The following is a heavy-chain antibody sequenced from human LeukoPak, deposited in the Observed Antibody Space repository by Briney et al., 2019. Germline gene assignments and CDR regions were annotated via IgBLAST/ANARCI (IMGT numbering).Heavy chain of an antibody. J-gene: IGHJ4*02. CDR1: GFTVSSKY. CDR3: TTEQYYYDSSRYFYDFDY. CDR2: IYSGGST. Sequence: PGGSLRFSCAASGFTVSSKYMSWVRQAPGKGLEWVSVIYSGGSTYYADSVKGRFTISGDNSKNTLYLQMNSLRAEDTAVYYCTTEQYYYDSSRYFYDFDYWGQGTLVTVSS. V-gene: IGHV3-66*01. D-gene: IGHD3-22*01.